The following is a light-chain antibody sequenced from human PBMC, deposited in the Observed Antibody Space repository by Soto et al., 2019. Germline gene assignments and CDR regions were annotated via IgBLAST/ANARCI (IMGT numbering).Light chain of an antibody. V-gene: IGLV2-11*01. CDR3: CSYADSERI. CDR2: DVN. Sequence: QSALTQPRSVSGSPGQSVTISCTGSSTDVGGYNYVSWYQQHPGKAPKLIIYDVNKRPSGVPDRFSGSKSGNTASLTISGLQAEDEADYYCCSYADSERIVGGGTKLTVL. CDR1: STDVGGYNY. J-gene: IGLJ2*01.